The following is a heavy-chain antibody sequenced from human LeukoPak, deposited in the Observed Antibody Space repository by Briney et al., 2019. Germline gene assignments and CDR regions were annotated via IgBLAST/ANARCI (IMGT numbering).Heavy chain of an antibody. Sequence: SETLSLTCAVYGGSFSGYYWSWIRQPPVKGLEWIGEINHSGSTNYNPSLKSRVTISVDTSKNQFSLKLSSVTAADTAVYYCARDTTVNIYYYYGMDVWGQGTTVTVSS. D-gene: IGHD4-11*01. CDR2: INHSGST. CDR3: ARDTTVNIYYYYGMDV. J-gene: IGHJ6*02. V-gene: IGHV4-34*01. CDR1: GGSFSGYY.